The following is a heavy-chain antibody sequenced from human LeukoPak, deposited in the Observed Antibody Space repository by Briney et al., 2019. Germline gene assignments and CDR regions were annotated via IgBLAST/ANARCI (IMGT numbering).Heavy chain of an antibody. V-gene: IGHV3-30*04. CDR3: ARGAYSSSWSNFDY. CDR2: ISYDGSNK. D-gene: IGHD6-13*01. J-gene: IGHJ4*02. CDR1: GFTFSSYA. Sequence: PGRSLRLSCAASGFTFSSYAMHWVRQAPGKGLEWVAVISYDGSNKYYADSVKGRSTISRDNSKNTLYLQMNSLRAEDTAVYYCARGAYSSSWSNFDYWGQGTLVTVSS.